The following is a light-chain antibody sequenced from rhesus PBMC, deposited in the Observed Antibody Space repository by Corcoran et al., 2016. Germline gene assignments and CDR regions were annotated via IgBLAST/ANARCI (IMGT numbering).Light chain of an antibody. V-gene: IGKV7-13*01. CDR2: QAS. CDR3: LQSKNSPWT. CDR1: ESVTFFVANL. Sequence: DIVLTQSPASLAVSPGQRATITCRASESVTFFVANLIHWYQPKPGQPPKILIYQASNKDPGVPPRFSGGGSGTDFPLTINPVEADDAADYYCLQSKNSPWTFGQGTKVEIK. J-gene: IGKJ1*01.